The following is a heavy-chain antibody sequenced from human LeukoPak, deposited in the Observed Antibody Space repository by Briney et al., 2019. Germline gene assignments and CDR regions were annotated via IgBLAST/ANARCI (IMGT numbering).Heavy chain of an antibody. D-gene: IGHD6-13*01. Sequence: VASVKVSCTASGGTFSSYAISWVRQAPGQGLEWMGGIIPIFGTANYAQKFQGRVTMTRDTSTSTVYMELSSLRSEDTAVYYCARGQQLVLYYFDYWGQGTLVTVSS. CDR3: ARGQQLVLYYFDY. V-gene: IGHV1-69*05. CDR2: IIPIFGTA. J-gene: IGHJ4*02. CDR1: GGTFSSYA.